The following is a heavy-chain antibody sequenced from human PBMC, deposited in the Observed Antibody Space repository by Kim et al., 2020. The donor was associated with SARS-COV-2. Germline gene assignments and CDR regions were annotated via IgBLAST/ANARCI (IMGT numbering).Heavy chain of an antibody. J-gene: IGHJ4*02. Sequence: HTHPPLRSRLTISVDQSKNQFSLKLSSVTAADTAVYYCAGTARGANFDYWGRGALVTVSS. CDR3: AGTARGANFDY. D-gene: IGHD1-26*01. V-gene: IGHV4-4*09.